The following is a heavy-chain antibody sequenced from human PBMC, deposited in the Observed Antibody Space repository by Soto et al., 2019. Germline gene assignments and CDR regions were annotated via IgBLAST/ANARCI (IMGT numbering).Heavy chain of an antibody. V-gene: IGHV2-5*02. CDR1: GFSLSTSGVG. CDR2: IYWDDDK. D-gene: IGHD4-17*01. J-gene: IGHJ5*02. Sequence: QITLKESGPTLVKPTQTLTLTCTFSGFSLSTSGVGVGWIRQPPGKALEWLALIYWDDDKRYSPSLKSRLTITKDTSKNQVVLTMTNMEPVDTATYYCAHLDDYGDYLNWFDPWGQGTLVTVSS. CDR3: AHLDDYGDYLNWFDP.